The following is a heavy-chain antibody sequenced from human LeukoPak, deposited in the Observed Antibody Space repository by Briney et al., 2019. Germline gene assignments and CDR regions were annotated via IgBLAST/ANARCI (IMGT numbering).Heavy chain of an antibody. J-gene: IGHJ4*02. CDR2: ISGSGGST. Sequence: GGSLRLSCAASGFILSDYNMDWVRQAPGKGLEWVSAISGSGGSTYYADSVKGRFTISRDNSKNTLYLQMNSLRAEDTAVYYCAKAPVGGPFDYWGQGTLVTVSS. CDR3: AKAPVGGPFDY. D-gene: IGHD1-26*01. V-gene: IGHV3-23*01. CDR1: GFILSDYN.